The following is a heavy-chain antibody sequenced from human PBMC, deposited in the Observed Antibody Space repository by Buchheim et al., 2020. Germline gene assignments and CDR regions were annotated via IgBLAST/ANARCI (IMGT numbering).Heavy chain of an antibody. CDR3: ARGFQGVISRRTAPRYYYYGMDV. V-gene: IGHV1-8*01. CDR1: GYTFTSYD. Sequence: QVQLVQSGAEVKKPGASVKVSCKASGYTFTSYDINWVRQATGQGLEWMGWMNPNSGNTGYAQKFQGRVTMTRNTSISTAYMELSSLRSEDTAVYYCARGFQGVISRRTAPRYYYYGMDVWGQGTT. J-gene: IGHJ6*02. D-gene: IGHD3-10*01. CDR2: MNPNSGNT.